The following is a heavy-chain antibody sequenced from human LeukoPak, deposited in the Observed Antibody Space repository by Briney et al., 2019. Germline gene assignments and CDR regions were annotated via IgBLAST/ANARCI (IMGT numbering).Heavy chain of an antibody. CDR3: ARDLTTSSGYYYHYFDY. V-gene: IGHV1-2*06. J-gene: IGHJ4*02. Sequence: ASVKVSCKASGNTFTGYYMHWVRQAPGQGLEWMGRINPNSGGTNYAQKFQGRVTMTRDTSISTAYMELSRLRSDDTAVYYCARDLTTSSGYYYHYFDYWGQGTLVTVSS. CDR1: GNTFTGYY. D-gene: IGHD3-22*01. CDR2: INPNSGGT.